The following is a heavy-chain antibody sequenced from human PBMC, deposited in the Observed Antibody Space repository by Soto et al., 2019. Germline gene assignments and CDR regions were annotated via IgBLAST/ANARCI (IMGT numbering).Heavy chain of an antibody. CDR3: ANPSPRTSSGYYDIPSQYYFDY. Sequence: GGSLRLSCAASRVTFSSYAFTWVCMAPGQGLELVSAVCGSDSSKYYADSVKGRLNISINNSKNTLYLQMTSLRAEDTAVYYCANPSPRTSSGYYDIPSQYYFDYWGQGTLVTVSS. V-gene: IGHV3-23*01. CDR2: VCGSDSSK. J-gene: IGHJ4*02. CDR1: RVTFSSYA. D-gene: IGHD3-22*01.